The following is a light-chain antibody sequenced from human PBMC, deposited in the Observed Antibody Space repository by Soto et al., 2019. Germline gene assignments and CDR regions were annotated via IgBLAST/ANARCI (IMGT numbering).Light chain of an antibody. CDR2: DVS. Sequence: QSALTQPRSVSGSPGQSVTISCTGTSSDVGGYNYVSWYQQYPGKAPKLMIYDVSGRPSGVPYRFSGSKSGNTASLTISGLQAEDEADYYCCSYAGIHVVFGGGTKLTVL. CDR3: CSYAGIHVV. J-gene: IGLJ2*01. CDR1: SSDVGGYNY. V-gene: IGLV2-11*01.